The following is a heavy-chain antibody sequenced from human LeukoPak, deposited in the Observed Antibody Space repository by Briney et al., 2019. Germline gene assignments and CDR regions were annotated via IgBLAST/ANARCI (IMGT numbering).Heavy chain of an antibody. Sequence: SETLSLTCTVSGGSISNYYWSWIRQPPGKGLEWIGYIYYSGSTNYNPSLKSRVTISVDTSKNQFSLKLSSVTAADTAVYYCARFRGYYDSSGLTHLYYFDYWGQGTLVTVSS. J-gene: IGHJ4*02. V-gene: IGHV4-59*08. D-gene: IGHD3-22*01. CDR1: GGSISNYY. CDR3: ARFRGYYDSSGLTHLYYFDY. CDR2: IYYSGST.